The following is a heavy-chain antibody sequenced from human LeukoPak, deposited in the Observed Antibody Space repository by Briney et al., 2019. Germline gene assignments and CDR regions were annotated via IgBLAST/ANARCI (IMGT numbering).Heavy chain of an antibody. CDR1: GGTFSSYA. CDR2: IIPIFGIA. CDR3: ARGELGSANWFDP. D-gene: IGHD3-10*01. Sequence: GASVKVSCKASGGTFSSYAISWVRQAPGQGLEWMGRIIPIFGIANYAQKFQGRVTITADKSTSTAYMELSSLGSEDTAVYYCARGELGSANWFDPWGQGTLVTVSS. J-gene: IGHJ5*02. V-gene: IGHV1-69*04.